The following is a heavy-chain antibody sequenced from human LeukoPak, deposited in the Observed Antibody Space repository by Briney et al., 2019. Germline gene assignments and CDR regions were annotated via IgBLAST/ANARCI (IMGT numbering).Heavy chain of an antibody. D-gene: IGHD6-13*01. V-gene: IGHV3-7*03. CDR3: ARDGYSSSWYVNY. CDR1: GFTFSSYW. J-gene: IGHJ4*02. Sequence: GGSLRLSCAASGFTFSSYWMSWVRQAPGKGLEWVANIKQDGSEKYYVDSVKGRFTISRDNAKNSLYLQMNSLRAEDTAVCYCARDGYSSSWYVNYWGQGTLVTVSS. CDR2: IKQDGSEK.